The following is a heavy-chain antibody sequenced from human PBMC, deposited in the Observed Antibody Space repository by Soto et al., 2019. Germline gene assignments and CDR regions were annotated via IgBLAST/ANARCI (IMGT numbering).Heavy chain of an antibody. CDR2: INHSGST. CDR1: GGSFSGYY. Sequence: SETLSLTCAVYGGSFSGYYWSWIRQPPGRGLEWIGEINHSGSTNYNPSLKSRVTISVDTSKNQFSLKLSSVTAADTAVYYCARGRHILTGYYRDLNYGMDVWGQGTTVT. J-gene: IGHJ6*02. CDR3: ARGRHILTGYYRDLNYGMDV. V-gene: IGHV4-34*01. D-gene: IGHD3-9*01.